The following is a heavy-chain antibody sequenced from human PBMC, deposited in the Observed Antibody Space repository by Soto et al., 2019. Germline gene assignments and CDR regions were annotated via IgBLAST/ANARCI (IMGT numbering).Heavy chain of an antibody. CDR3: AKDKSDYYDSPADY. Sequence: EVQLLESGGGLVQPGGSLRLSCAASGFTFSSYAMSWVRQAPGKGLECVSSITGSAGSTYYADSVKGRFTISRDSSQNTLYLQMNSLTAEDTALYYCAKDKSDYYDSPADYWGQGTLVTVSS. V-gene: IGHV3-23*01. CDR2: ITGSAGST. CDR1: GFTFSSYA. D-gene: IGHD3-22*01. J-gene: IGHJ4*02.